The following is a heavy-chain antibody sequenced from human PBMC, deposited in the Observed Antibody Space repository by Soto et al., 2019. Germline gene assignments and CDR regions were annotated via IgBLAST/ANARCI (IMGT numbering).Heavy chain of an antibody. CDR3: ARVRDWFDP. J-gene: IGHJ5*02. D-gene: IGHD3-3*01. V-gene: IGHV4-34*01. CDR1: GGSFSGYY. CDR2: IDHSGYT. Sequence: SETLSLTCAVYGGSFSGYYWNWIRQPPGKGLEWIGEIDHSGYTNYNPSLKSRVTISVDTSKNQFSLRLTSVTAADTAVYYCARVRDWFDPWGQGALVTVSS.